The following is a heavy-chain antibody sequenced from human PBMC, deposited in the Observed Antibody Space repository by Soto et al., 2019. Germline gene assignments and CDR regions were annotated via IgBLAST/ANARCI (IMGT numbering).Heavy chain of an antibody. CDR1: GYTFTSYG. CDR3: ARVRGYYDSSGYYYGSGYYYGMDV. CDR2: ISAYNGNT. Sequence: ASVKVSCKASGYTFTSYGISWVRQAPGQGLEWMGWISAYNGNTNYAQKLQGRVTMTTDTSTSTAYMELRSLRSDDTAVYYCARVRGYYDSSGYYYGSGYYYGMDVWGQGTTVTVSS. V-gene: IGHV1-18*01. J-gene: IGHJ6*02. D-gene: IGHD3-22*01.